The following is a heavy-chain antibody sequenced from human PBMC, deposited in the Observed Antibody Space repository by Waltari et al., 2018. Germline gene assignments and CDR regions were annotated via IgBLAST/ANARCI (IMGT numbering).Heavy chain of an antibody. CDR1: GFTFSSYW. Sequence: EVQLVESGGGLVQPGGSLRLSCAASGFTFSSYWMSWVRQAPGKGLEWVANIKQDGSENDYVDSVKGRFTISRDNAKNSLYLQMNSLRAEDTAVYYCASPPSPYCTNGVCGWFDPWGQGTLVTVSS. J-gene: IGHJ5*02. CDR2: IKQDGSEN. D-gene: IGHD2-8*01. V-gene: IGHV3-7*01. CDR3: ASPPSPYCTNGVCGWFDP.